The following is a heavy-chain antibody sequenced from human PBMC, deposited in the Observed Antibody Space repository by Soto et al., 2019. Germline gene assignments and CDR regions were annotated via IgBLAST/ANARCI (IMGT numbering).Heavy chain of an antibody. V-gene: IGHV3-30-3*01. D-gene: IGHD6-13*01. CDR3: ARDSIPAAGTNWAENRFDP. CDR1: GFTFSNYA. CDR2: ISYDGSNN. Sequence: QVQLVESGGGVVQPGRSLRLSCAASGFTFSNYAMHWVRQAPGRGLEWVAVISYDGSNNYYADSVKGRFTISRDNSKNTLYLQMNSLRAEATAVYSCARDSIPAAGTNWAENRFDPWGQGTLVTVSS. J-gene: IGHJ5*02.